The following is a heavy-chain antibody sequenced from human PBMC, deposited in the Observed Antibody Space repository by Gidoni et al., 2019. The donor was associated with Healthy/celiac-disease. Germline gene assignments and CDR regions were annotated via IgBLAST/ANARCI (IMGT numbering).Heavy chain of an antibody. J-gene: IGHJ4*02. D-gene: IGHD3-22*01. CDR2: IIPIFGTA. CDR3: ARANYYDSSGYYYLGDY. V-gene: IGHV1-69*01. CDR1: GGPFSSYA. Sequence: QVQLVQSGAEVKKPGSSVKVSCKASGGPFSSYAISWVRQAPGQGLEWMGGIIPIFGTANYAQKFQGRVTITADESTSTAYMELSSLRSEDTAVYYCARANYYDSSGYYYLGDYWGQGTLVTVSS.